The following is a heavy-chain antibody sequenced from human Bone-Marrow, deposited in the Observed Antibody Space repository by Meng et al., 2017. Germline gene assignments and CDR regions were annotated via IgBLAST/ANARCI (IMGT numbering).Heavy chain of an antibody. V-gene: IGHV1-69*01. J-gene: IGHJ4*02. CDR3: ARVAAGTSIYFDY. CDR2: NIPIFGTA. D-gene: IGHD6-13*01. CDR1: GGTFSSYA. Sequence: VQLVRLGAEVKKPGSSGKVACKASGGTFSSYAISWVRQAPGQGLEWMGGNIPIFGTANYAQKFQGRVTITADESTSTAYMELSSLRSEDTAVYYCARVAAGTSIYFDYWGQGTLVTVSS.